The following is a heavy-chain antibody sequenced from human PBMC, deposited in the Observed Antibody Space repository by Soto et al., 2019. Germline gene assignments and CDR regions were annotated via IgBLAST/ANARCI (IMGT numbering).Heavy chain of an antibody. V-gene: IGHV4-31*03. D-gene: IGHD1-26*01. CDR3: AREDSGTRGMDV. CDR1: GGAISIGGYY. J-gene: IGHJ6*02. Sequence: SETLSLTCTVSGGAISIGGYYLSWIRQHPGKGLEWIGYIYYSGSTYYNPSLKSRVTISVDTSKNQFSLKLSSVTAADTAVYYCAREDSGTRGMDVWGQGTTVTVYS. CDR2: IYYSGST.